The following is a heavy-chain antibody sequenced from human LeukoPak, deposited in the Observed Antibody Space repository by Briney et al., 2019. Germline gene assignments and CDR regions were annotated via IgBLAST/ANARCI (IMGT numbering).Heavy chain of an antibody. J-gene: IGHJ3*02. CDR2: IYYSGST. CDR1: GGSISSYY. Sequence: SETLSLTCTVSGGSISSYYWSWIRQPPGKGLEWLGYIYYSGSTNYNPSLKSRVTISVDTSKNQFSLKLSSVTAADTAVYYCARGYNYLAPNAFDIWGQGTMVTVSS. CDR3: ARGYNYLAPNAFDI. D-gene: IGHD1-20*01. V-gene: IGHV4-59*08.